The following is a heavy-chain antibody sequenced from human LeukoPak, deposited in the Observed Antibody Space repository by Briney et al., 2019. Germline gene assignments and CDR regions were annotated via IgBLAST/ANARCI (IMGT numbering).Heavy chain of an antibody. CDR1: GGSISSGSYY. J-gene: IGHJ6*03. V-gene: IGHV4-61*02. D-gene: IGHD2-2*03. CDR3: ARAVGYCSSTSCYSGYYYCYMDV. CDR2: IYTSGST. Sequence: PSETLSLTCTVSGGSISSGSYYWSWIRQPAGKGLEWIGRIYTSGSTNYNPSLKNRVTISLDTSKNQFSLKLSSVTAADTAVYFCARAVGYCSSTSCYSGYYYCYMDVWGKGTTVTVSS.